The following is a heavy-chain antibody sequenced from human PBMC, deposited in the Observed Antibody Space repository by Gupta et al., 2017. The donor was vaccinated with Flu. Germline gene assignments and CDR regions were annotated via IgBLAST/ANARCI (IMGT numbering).Heavy chain of an antibody. Sequence: EVRFVESGGGLVQRGGSLRLSCAASGIAFSYSPMNWVRQAPGRGLEWISYIDAGGNAKYFADSVKGRFTVSRDNAENSLFLQMTGLRDEDSAIYYCATSLTLLDHWGQGTPVTVSS. J-gene: IGHJ4*02. CDR1: GIAFSYSP. CDR3: ATSLTLLDH. CDR2: IDAGGNAK. D-gene: IGHD7-27*01. V-gene: IGHV3-48*02.